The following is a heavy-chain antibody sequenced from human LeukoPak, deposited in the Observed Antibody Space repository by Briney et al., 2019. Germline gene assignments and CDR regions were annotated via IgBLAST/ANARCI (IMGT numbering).Heavy chain of an antibody. Sequence: PGGSLRLSCAASGFTFSDYYMSWIRQAPGKGLEWVSYISSSSSYTNYADSVKGRFTISRDNAKNSLYLQMNSLRDEDTAVYYCAREYSSSYYFDYWGQGTLVTVSS. CDR2: ISSSSSYT. CDR1: GFTFSDYY. V-gene: IGHV3-11*06. D-gene: IGHD6-13*01. CDR3: AREYSSSYYFDY. J-gene: IGHJ4*02.